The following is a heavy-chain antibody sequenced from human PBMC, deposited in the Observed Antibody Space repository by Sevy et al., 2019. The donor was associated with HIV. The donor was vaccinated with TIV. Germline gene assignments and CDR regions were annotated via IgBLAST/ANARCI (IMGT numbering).Heavy chain of an antibody. D-gene: IGHD6-13*01. CDR2: IYYSGST. Sequence: SETLSLTCTVSGGSISSYYWSWIRQPPGKGLEWIGYIYYSGSTNYNPSLKSRVTISVDTSKNQFSLTLSSVTAADTALHYCARESASSSWYFDYWGQGTLVTVSS. V-gene: IGHV4-59*01. J-gene: IGHJ4*02. CDR1: GGSISSYY. CDR3: ARESASSSWYFDY.